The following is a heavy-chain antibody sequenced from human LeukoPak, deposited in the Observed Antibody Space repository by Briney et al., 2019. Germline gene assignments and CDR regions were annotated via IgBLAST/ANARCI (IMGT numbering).Heavy chain of an antibody. J-gene: IGHJ4*02. CDR3: ARDPETARGRNGLDY. CDR2: IKEDGSEK. V-gene: IGHV3-7*01. D-gene: IGHD1-14*01. Sequence: GGSLRLSCAASGFTFSNYWMSWVRQAPGKGLEWVANIKEDGSEKGYVESVRGRFTISRDNANNLMFLQVNNMRAEGTAVYYCARDPETARGRNGLDYWGQGTLVTVSS. CDR1: GFTFSNYW.